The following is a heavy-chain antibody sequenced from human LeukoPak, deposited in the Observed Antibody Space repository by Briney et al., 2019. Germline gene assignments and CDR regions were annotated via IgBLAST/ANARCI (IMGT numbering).Heavy chain of an antibody. D-gene: IGHD5-18*01. V-gene: IGHV3-66*02. CDR1: GFTVSSNY. J-gene: IGHJ4*02. CDR2: IYSGGST. CDR3: ARVWNSYGNY. Sequence: GGSLRLFCAASGFTVSSNYMSWVRQAPGKGLEWVSVIYSGGSTYYADSVKGRFTISRDNSKNTLYLPMNSLRAEDTAVYYCARVWNSYGNYWGQGTLVTVSS.